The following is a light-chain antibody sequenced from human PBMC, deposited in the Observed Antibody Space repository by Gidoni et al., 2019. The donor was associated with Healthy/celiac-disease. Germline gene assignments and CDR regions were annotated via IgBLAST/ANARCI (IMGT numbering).Light chain of an antibody. CDR1: QSVSSN. Sequence: EIVMTQSPATLSVSPGESATLSCMASQSVSSNLAWYQQKPGQAPRLLSYGASTRATGIPASFSGSGSWTEFTLTISSLQSEDFAVYYCQQYNNWPPITFGQGTRLEIK. CDR2: GAS. J-gene: IGKJ5*01. CDR3: QQYNNWPPIT. V-gene: IGKV3-15*01.